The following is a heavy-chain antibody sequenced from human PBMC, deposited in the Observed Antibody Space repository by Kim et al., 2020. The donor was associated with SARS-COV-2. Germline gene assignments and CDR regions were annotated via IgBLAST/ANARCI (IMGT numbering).Heavy chain of an antibody. J-gene: IGHJ4*02. V-gene: IGHV3-43*02. CDR1: GFTFADYV. D-gene: IGHD6-19*01. Sequence: GGSLRLSCAASGFTFADYVMHWVRQAPGKGLEWVSLISRDGGKTKYADSVKGRFTISRDNSKKSLYLQMNSLRTEDTALYYCARVQQWLTKNWGQGTQVTVSA. CDR2: ISRDGGKT. CDR3: ARVQQWLTKN.